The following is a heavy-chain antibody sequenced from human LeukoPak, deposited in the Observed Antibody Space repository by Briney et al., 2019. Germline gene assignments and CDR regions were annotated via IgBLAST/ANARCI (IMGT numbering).Heavy chain of an antibody. CDR2: IIPIFGTA. V-gene: IGHV1-69*01. CDR3: ARDLSHYYGSGSPTDY. J-gene: IGHJ4*02. CDR1: GGTFSSYA. D-gene: IGHD3-10*01. Sequence: ASVKVSCKASGGTFSSYAISWVRQAPGQGLEWMGGIIPIFGTANYAQKFQGRVTITADESTSTAYMELSSLRSDDTAVYYCARDLSHYYGSGSPTDYWGQGTLVTVSS.